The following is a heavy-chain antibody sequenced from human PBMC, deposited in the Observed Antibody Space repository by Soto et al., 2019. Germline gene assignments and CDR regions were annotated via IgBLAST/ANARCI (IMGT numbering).Heavy chain of an antibody. Sequence: GGSLRLSCAASGFTFSSYSMNWVRQAPGKGLEWVSYISSSSSTIYYADSVKGRFTISRDNAKNSLYLQMNSLRAEDTAVYYCARDQWSSWYYGRGENWFDPWGQGTLVTVSS. D-gene: IGHD6-13*01. CDR2: ISSSSSTI. V-gene: IGHV3-48*01. J-gene: IGHJ5*02. CDR1: GFTFSSYS. CDR3: ARDQWSSWYYGRGENWFDP.